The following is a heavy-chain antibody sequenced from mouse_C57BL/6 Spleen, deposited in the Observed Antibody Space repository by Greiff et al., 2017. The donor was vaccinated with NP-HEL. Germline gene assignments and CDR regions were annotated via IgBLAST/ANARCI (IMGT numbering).Heavy chain of an antibody. Sequence: QVQLQQPGTELVKPGASVKLSCKASGYTFTSYWMHWVKQRPGQGLEWIGNINPSNGSTNYNEKFKSKATLTVDKSSSTAYMQLNSLTSEDSAVYYCASTLTTVVAPFDYWGQGTTLTVSS. J-gene: IGHJ2*01. CDR1: GYTFTSYW. CDR2: INPSNGST. V-gene: IGHV1-53*01. CDR3: ASTLTTVVAPFDY. D-gene: IGHD1-1*01.